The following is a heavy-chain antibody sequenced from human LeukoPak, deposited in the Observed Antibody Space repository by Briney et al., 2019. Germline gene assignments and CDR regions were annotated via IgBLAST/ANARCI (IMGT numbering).Heavy chain of an antibody. D-gene: IGHD1-26*01. CDR1: GGSISSSSYY. J-gene: IGHJ4*02. V-gene: IGHV4-61*05. Sequence: PSETLSLTCTVSGGSISSSSYYWGWIRQPPGKGLEWIGYIYYSGSTNYNPSLKSRVTISVDTSKNQFSLKLSSVTAADTAAYYCARRARVGKKDYFDYWGQGTLVTVSS. CDR3: ARRARVGKKDYFDY. CDR2: IYYSGST.